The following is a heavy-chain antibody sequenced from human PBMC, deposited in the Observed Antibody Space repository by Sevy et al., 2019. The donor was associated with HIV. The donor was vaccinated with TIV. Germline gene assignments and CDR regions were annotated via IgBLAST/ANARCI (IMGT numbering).Heavy chain of an antibody. CDR1: GFTFSSYA. J-gene: IGHJ6*03. CDR3: AKGVVGGDRGYYYMDV. V-gene: IGHV3-23*01. D-gene: IGHD2-21*02. CDR2: ISGSGGST. Sequence: GGSLRLSCAASGFTFSSYAMSWVRQAPGKGLEWVSAISGSGGSTYYADSVKGRFTISRDNSKNTLYLQMNSLRAEDTAVYYCAKGVVGGDRGYYYMDVWGTGTTVTVSS.